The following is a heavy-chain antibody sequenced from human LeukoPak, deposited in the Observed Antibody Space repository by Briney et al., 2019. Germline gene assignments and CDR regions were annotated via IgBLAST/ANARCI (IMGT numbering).Heavy chain of an antibody. Sequence: GGSLRLSCAASGFIVSSNYMSWVRQAPGKGLEWVPVIYSGGSTFYADSVKGRFNISRDNSKNTLYLQMNSLRAEDTAVYYCARDLEWTTVTSAWGQGTLVTVSS. CDR3: ARDLEWTTVTSA. CDR2: IYSGGST. D-gene: IGHD4-17*01. V-gene: IGHV3-53*01. J-gene: IGHJ5*02. CDR1: GFIVSSNY.